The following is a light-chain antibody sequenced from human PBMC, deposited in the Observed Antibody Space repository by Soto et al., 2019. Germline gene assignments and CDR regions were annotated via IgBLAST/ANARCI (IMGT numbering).Light chain of an antibody. Sequence: EIVLTQSPGTLSLSPGERATLSCRASQSVSSSYLAWYQQKPGQAPRLLIYGASSRATGIPDRFSGSGSGTDFILTISRLEPEDFAVYSCQQYGSSPGTFGQGTKVEIK. CDR3: QQYGSSPGT. CDR1: QSVSSSY. V-gene: IGKV3-20*01. CDR2: GAS. J-gene: IGKJ1*01.